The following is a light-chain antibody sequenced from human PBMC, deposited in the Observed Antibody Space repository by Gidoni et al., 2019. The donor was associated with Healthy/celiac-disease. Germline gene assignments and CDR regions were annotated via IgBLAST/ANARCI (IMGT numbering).Light chain of an antibody. CDR1: QSIGSS. CDR2: YAS. CDR3: HQSSSLLFT. V-gene: IGKV6-21*01. J-gene: IGKJ3*01. Sequence: IVLIPYPDFQSVTPKEKVTITCWARQSIGSSLHWYQQQPDQSPTLLIKYASQSLSGVPSRFSGSGSGTDFTRTINSLEAEDAATYYCHQSSSLLFTFGPGTKVDIK.